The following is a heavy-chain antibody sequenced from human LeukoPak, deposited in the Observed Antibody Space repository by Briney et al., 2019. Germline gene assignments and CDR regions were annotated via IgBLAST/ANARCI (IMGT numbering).Heavy chain of an antibody. CDR2: INHSGST. CDR3: ARSSGWYRGYFDY. CDR1: GGSFSGYY. V-gene: IGHV4-34*01. Sequence: SETLSLTCAVYGGSFSGYYWSWLRQPPGKGLEWMGEINHSGSTNYNPSLKSQVTISVDTSKNQFSLKLSSVTAADTAVYYCARSSGWYRGYFDYWGQGTLVTVSS. J-gene: IGHJ4*02. D-gene: IGHD6-19*01.